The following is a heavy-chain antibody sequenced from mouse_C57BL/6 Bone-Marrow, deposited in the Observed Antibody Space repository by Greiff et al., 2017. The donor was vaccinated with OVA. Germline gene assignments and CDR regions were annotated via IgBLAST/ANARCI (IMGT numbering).Heavy chain of an antibody. CDR3: ARDYGGNYFDV. D-gene: IGHD1-1*01. V-gene: IGHV1-82*01. Sequence: QVQLQQSGPELVKPGASVKISCKASGYAFSSSWLNWVKQRPGKGLEWIGRIYPGDGDTNYNGKFKGTATLTADKSSSTAYMQLSSLTSEDSAVYFCARDYGGNYFDVWGTGTTVTVSS. CDR2: IYPGDGDT. J-gene: IGHJ1*03. CDR1: GYAFSSSW.